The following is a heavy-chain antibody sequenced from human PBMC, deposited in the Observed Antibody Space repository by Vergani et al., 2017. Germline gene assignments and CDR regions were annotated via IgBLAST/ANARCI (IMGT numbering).Heavy chain of an antibody. CDR3: ARETEYSGYDSDGMDV. J-gene: IGHJ6*02. CDR1: GGSISSGSYY. V-gene: IGHV4-61*02. D-gene: IGHD5-12*01. CDR2: IYTSGST. Sequence: QVQLQESGPGLVKPSQTLSLTCTVSGGSISSGSYYWSWIRQPAGKGLGWIGLIYTSGSTNYNPSLKSRVTISVDTSKNQFSLKLSSVTAADTAVYYCARETEYSGYDSDGMDVWGQGTTVTVSS.